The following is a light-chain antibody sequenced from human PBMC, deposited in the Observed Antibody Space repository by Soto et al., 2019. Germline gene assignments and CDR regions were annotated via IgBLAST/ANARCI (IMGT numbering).Light chain of an antibody. CDR2: GAT. CDR1: QSVNSGS. J-gene: IGKJ1*01. V-gene: IGKV3-20*01. CDR3: QQYGSSVRT. Sequence: DIALTQSPGTLSLFPGDRAILSCRASQSVNSGSLAWYQQRPGQAPRLLIYGATIRATGIPDKFSGSGSGTDFTLTISRLEPEDFAVYYCQQYGSSVRTFGQGTKVEIK.